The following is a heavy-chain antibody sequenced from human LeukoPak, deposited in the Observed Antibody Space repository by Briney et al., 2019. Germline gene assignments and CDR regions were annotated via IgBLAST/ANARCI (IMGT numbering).Heavy chain of an antibody. CDR1: GFTFSNAW. V-gene: IGHV3-15*01. D-gene: IGHD4-17*01. CDR3: TTDKPVTTRHFDY. CDR2: IKSKIDGGTT. Sequence: GGSLRLSCVASGFTFSNAWMGWVRQAPGQGLEWLGRIKSKIDGGTTDYAAPVKGRFALSRDDSKNILYLEFNSPKADDPGVYYCTTDKPVTTRHFDYWGQGTLVTVSS. J-gene: IGHJ4*02.